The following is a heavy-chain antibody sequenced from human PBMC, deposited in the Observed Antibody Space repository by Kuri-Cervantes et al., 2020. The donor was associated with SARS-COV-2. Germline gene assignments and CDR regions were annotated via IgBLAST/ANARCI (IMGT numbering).Heavy chain of an antibody. V-gene: IGHV4-31*01. Sequence: SETLSLTCTVSGGSISSGGYYWSWIRQHPGKGLEWIGYIYYSGSTYYNPSLKSLVTISVDTSKNQFSLKLSSVTAADTAVYYCTTCKTTHEYSYGYGMDVWGQGTTVTVSS. CDR3: TTCKTTHEYSYGYGMDV. J-gene: IGHJ6*02. CDR1: GGSISSGGYY. CDR2: IYYSGST. D-gene: IGHD5-18*01.